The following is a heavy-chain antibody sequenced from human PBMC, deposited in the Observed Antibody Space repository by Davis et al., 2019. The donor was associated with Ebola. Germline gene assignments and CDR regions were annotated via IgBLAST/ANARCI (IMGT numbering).Heavy chain of an antibody. CDR1: GYSFTSYW. Sequence: GESLKISCKGSGYSFTSYWIGWVRQMPGKGLEWMGIIYPGYSDTRYSPSFQGQVTISADKSISTAYLQWSSLKASDTAMYYCARRRGYCISTSCYAGSAFDIWGQGTMVTVSS. V-gene: IGHV5-51*01. D-gene: IGHD2-2*01. CDR3: ARRRGYCISTSCYAGSAFDI. J-gene: IGHJ3*02. CDR2: IYPGYSDT.